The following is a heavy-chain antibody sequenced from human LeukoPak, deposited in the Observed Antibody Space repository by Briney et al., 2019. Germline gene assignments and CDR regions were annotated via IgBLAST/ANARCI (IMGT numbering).Heavy chain of an antibody. CDR1: GFTFSSYS. V-gene: IGHV3-48*02. CDR2: ISGSSTI. Sequence: PGGSLRLSCAASGFTFSSYSMNWVRQAPGKGLEWVSYISGSSTIYYADSVKGRFTISRDNAKNSLYLQMNSLRDEDTAVYYCARELGAPPCIWGQGTLVTVSS. J-gene: IGHJ4*02. CDR3: ARELGAPPCI.